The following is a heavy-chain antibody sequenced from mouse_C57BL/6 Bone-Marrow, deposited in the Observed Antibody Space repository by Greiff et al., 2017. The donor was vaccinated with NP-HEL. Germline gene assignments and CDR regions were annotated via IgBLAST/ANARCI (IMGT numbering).Heavy chain of an antibody. CDR2: ISNGGGRT. J-gene: IGHJ2*01. V-gene: IGHV5-12*01. CDR1: GFTFSDYY. Sequence: DVKLVESGGGLVQPGGSLKLSCAASGFTFSDYYMYWVRQTPEKRLEWVAYISNGGGRTYYPDTVKGRFTISRDNAKNTPYLQMSRLKSEDTAMYYCARHALLHGNYFDYWGQGTTLTVSS. CDR3: ARHALLHGNYFDY.